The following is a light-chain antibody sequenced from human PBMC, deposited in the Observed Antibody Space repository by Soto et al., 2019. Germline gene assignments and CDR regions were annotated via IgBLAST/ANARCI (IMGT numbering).Light chain of an antibody. J-gene: IGLJ1*01. CDR3: SSYTRSNTLPFV. CDR2: EVS. V-gene: IGLV2-14*01. Sequence: QSVLTQPASVSGSPGQSITISCTGTSSDVGAYNFVSWYQHHPGRAPKLIIYEVSNRPSGVSNRFSGSKSGNTASLTISGLQAEDEADYYCSSYTRSNTLPFVFGTGTKVTVL. CDR1: SSDVGAYNF.